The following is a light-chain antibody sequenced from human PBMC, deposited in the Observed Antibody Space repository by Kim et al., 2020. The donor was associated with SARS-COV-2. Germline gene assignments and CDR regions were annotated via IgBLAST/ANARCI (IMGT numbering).Light chain of an antibody. J-gene: IGKJ1*01. V-gene: IGKV1-8*01. Sequence: AATGNRVPSTCRASQDINSFLTWYQQKPGNAPKLLIYAASTLQSGVPSRFSGSGSGTDFTLTISCLQSEDFATYYCQQYYSYPRTFGQGTKVDIK. CDR3: QQYYSYPRT. CDR1: QDINSF. CDR2: AAS.